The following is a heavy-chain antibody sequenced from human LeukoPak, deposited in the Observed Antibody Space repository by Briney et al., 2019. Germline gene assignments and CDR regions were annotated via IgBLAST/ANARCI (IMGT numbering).Heavy chain of an antibody. CDR2: INHSGST. Sequence: SETLSLTCAVYGGSFSGYYWSWIRQPPGKGLEWIGEINHSGSTNYNPSLKSRVTISVDTSKNQFSLKLNSVTAADTAVYFCAAQWLTCRVMAAWGQGTLVTGFS. CDR1: GGSFSGYY. D-gene: IGHD6-19*01. V-gene: IGHV4-34*01. CDR3: AAQWLTCRVMAA. J-gene: IGHJ5*01.